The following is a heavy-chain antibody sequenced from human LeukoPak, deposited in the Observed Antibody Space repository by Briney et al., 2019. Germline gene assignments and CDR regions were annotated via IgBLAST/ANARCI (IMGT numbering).Heavy chain of an antibody. CDR3: ARNDLNWFDP. V-gene: IGHV4-30-2*01. J-gene: IGHJ5*02. CDR1: GGSISSGGYS. CDR2: IYHSGST. Sequence: SETLSLTCTVSGGSISSGGYSWSWIRQPPGKGLEWIGYIYHSGSTNYNPSLKSRVTISVDTSKNQFSLKLSSVTAADTAVYYCARNDLNWFDPWGQGTLVTVSS.